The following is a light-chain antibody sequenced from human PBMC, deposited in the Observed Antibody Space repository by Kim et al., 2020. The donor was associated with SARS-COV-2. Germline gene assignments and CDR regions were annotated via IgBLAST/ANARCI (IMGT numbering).Light chain of an antibody. V-gene: IGLV3-1*01. CDR3: QAWDSSTVV. Sequence: VSPGQTASITCSGDKLGDKYACWYQQKPGQCPVLVIYQDSKRPSGIPERFSGSNSGNTATLTISGTQAMDEADYYCQAWDSSTVVFGGGTQLTVL. CDR2: QDS. J-gene: IGLJ2*01. CDR1: KLGDKY.